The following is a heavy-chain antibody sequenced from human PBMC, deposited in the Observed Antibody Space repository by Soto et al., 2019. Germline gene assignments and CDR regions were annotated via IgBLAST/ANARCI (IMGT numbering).Heavy chain of an antibody. CDR2: INANNGNT. CDR1: GYTFTNYG. CDR3: ARGFARLNYDSLTGY. Sequence: ASVKVSCKASGYTFTNYGITWVRQAPGQGLEWMGWINANNGNTHYTQKLQGRVTMTRDTSMSTAYMELSSLRSEDTAVYYCARGFARLNYDSLTGYWGQGTLVTVSS. J-gene: IGHJ4*02. V-gene: IGHV1-18*01. D-gene: IGHD3-16*01.